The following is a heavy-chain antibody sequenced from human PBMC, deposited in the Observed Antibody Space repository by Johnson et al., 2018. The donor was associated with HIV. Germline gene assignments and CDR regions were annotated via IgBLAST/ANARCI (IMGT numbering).Heavy chain of an antibody. CDR1: GFTFSSYG. CDR2: IWFDGSIQ. Sequence: QVQLVESGGGVVQPGRSLRLSCTASGFTFSSYGMHWVRQAPGKGLEWVAVIWFDGSIQYYADSVKGRFTISRDNSKNTLFLQMNSLRAEDTAVYYCAKTGGIAARLTPSAAFDIWGQGTMVTVSS. V-gene: IGHV3-33*06. J-gene: IGHJ3*02. CDR3: AKTGGIAARLTPSAAFDI. D-gene: IGHD6-6*01.